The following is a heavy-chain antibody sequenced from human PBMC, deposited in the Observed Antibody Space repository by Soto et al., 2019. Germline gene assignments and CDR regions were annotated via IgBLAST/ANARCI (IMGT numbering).Heavy chain of an antibody. V-gene: IGHV4-31*03. CDR2: IYYSGGT. CDR3: ARTTDAFDI. CDR1: GYSISNGGYY. Sequence: QVQLQESGPGLVKPSQTLSLTCTVSGYSISNGGYYWSWIRQRPGEGLEWLGYIYYSGGTYYNPSLKSRPSISVDTSKNQFSLKVNSVTAADTAVYYCARTTDAFDIWGQGTMVTVSS. D-gene: IGHD1-1*01. J-gene: IGHJ3*02.